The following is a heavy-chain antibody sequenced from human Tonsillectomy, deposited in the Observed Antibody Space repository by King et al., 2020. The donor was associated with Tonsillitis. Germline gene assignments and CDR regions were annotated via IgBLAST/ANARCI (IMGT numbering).Heavy chain of an antibody. D-gene: IGHD3-22*01. CDR2: IYYSGST. V-gene: IGHV4-39*01. CDR1: GGSISSSSYY. Sequence: LQLQESDPGLVKPSETLSLTCTVSGGSISSSSYYWGWIRQPPGKGLEWIGSIYYSGSTYYNPSLKSRVTISVDTSKNQFSLKLSSVTAADTAVYYCARRRVYYYDSSGYYDYWGQGTLVTVSS. J-gene: IGHJ4*02. CDR3: ARRRVYYYDSSGYYDY.